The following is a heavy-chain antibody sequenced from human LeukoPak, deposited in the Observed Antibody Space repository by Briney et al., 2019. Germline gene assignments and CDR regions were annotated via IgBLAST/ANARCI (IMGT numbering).Heavy chain of an antibody. J-gene: IGHJ4*02. V-gene: IGHV3-48*03. CDR1: GFTFSSYE. CDR3: ARAEEYSSSSFAY. CDR2: ISSSGSTI. Sequence: QSGGSLRLSCAASGFTFSSYEMNWVRQAPGKGLEWVSYISSSGSTIYYADSVKGRFTISRDNAKNSLYLQMNSLRAEDTAVYYCARAEEYSSSSFAYWGQGTLVTVSS. D-gene: IGHD6-6*01.